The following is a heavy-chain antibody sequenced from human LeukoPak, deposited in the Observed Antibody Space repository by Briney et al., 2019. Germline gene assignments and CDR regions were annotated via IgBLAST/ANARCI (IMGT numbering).Heavy chain of an antibody. CDR1: GFAFDEHG. J-gene: IGHJ4*02. D-gene: IGHD2-2*01. CDR3: ARAPITSPFYFDY. CDR2: INWSGGST. Sequence: GGSLSLSCRASGFAFDEHGVSWVRQVRGEGVEWVCGINWSGGSTRYADPSRALFNISRDNAKNPLYLQMDTLSAEDTALYYCARAPITSPFYFDYWGQRTLVTVSS. V-gene: IGHV3-20*04.